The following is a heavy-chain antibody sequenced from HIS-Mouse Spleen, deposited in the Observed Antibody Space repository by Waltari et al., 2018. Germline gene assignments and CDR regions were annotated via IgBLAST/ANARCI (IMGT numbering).Heavy chain of an antibody. Sequence: QLQLQESGPGLVKPSETLSLTCTVSGCSLRRSRYYWGRILQPPGKGLGWIGSIYYSGSTYYNPSLKSRVTISVDTSKNQFSLKLSSVTAADTAVYYCAREIPYSSSWYDWYFDLWGRGTLVTVSS. CDR2: IYYSGST. D-gene: IGHD6-13*01. J-gene: IGHJ2*01. CDR3: AREIPYSSSWYDWYFDL. V-gene: IGHV4-39*07. CDR1: GCSLRRSRYY.